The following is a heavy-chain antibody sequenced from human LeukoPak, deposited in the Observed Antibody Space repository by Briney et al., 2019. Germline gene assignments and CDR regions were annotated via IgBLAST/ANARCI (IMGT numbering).Heavy chain of an antibody. CDR2: FDPEHGET. J-gene: IGHJ4*02. CDR1: GYTLTEFS. D-gene: IGHD3-3*01. CDR3: ATHPRTYDFWSEYTYCFDY. V-gene: IGHV1-24*01. Sequence: ASVKVSCKVSGYTLTEFSVHWVRQAPGKGLEWMGGFDPEHGETIYAQRFQGRVSMTEDTSTDTAYMELNSLRSEDTALYYCATHPRTYDFWSEYTYCFDYWGQGTLVTVSS.